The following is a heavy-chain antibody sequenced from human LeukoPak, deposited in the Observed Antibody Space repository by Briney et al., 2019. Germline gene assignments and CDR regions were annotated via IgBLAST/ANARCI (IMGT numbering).Heavy chain of an antibody. V-gene: IGHV1-18*01. CDR2: ISAYNGNT. Sequence: ASVKVSCKASGYTFTSYGISWVRQAPGQGLEWMGWISAYNGNTNYAQKLQGRVTMTTDTSTSTAYMELRSLRSDDTAVYYCARAGTGNIVVVPAAIRGNWFDPWGQGTLVTVSP. J-gene: IGHJ5*02. CDR3: ARAGTGNIVVVPAAIRGNWFDP. CDR1: GYTFTSYG. D-gene: IGHD2-2*02.